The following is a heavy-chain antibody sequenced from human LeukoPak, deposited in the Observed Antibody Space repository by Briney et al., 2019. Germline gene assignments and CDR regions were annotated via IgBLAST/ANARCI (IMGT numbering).Heavy chain of an antibody. V-gene: IGHV3-33*01. Sequence: GRSLRLSCAASGFTFSSYGMHWVRQAPGKGLEWVAVIWYDGSNKYYADFVKGRFTISRDNSKNTLYLQMNSLRAEDTAVYYCARDRGSGFSYYFDYWGQGTLVTVSS. CDR3: ARDRGSGFSYYFDY. D-gene: IGHD3-22*01. J-gene: IGHJ4*02. CDR2: IWYDGSNK. CDR1: GFTFSSYG.